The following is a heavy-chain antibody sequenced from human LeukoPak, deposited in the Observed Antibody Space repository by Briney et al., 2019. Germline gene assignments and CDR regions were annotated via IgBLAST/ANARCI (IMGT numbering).Heavy chain of an antibody. CDR1: GYTFTGYY. D-gene: IGHD6-6*01. Sequence: ASVKVSCKASGYTFTGYYMHWVRQAPGQGLEWMGWISAYNGNTSYAQKLQGRVTMTTDTSTSTAYMELRSLRSDDTAVYYCASVLPYYYYMDVWGKGTTVTVSS. CDR3: ASVLPYYYYMDV. V-gene: IGHV1-18*04. J-gene: IGHJ6*03. CDR2: ISAYNGNT.